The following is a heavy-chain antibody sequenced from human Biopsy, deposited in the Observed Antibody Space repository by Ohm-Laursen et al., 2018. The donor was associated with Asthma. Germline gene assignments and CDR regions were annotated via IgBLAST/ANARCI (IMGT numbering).Heavy chain of an antibody. CDR3: ARGYSGSDRIVYYYSGLEV. V-gene: IGHV1-69*01. CDR1: GDSFSNYA. CDR2: LIPVLGTP. J-gene: IGHJ6*02. Sequence: ASSPKVSSKASGDSFSNYAISWVRQAPGQGLEWMGGLIPVLGTPDHAQMFEGRVTITADESTSTAYMELSSLSSEDTAVYYCARGYSGSDRIVYYYSGLEVWGQGTTVTVSS. D-gene: IGHD5-12*01.